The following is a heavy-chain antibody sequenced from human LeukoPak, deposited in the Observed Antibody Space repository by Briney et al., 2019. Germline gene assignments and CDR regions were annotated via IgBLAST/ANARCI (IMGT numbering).Heavy chain of an antibody. Sequence: NPSETLSLTCTVSSDSISSSSYYWGWVRQPPGRGLEWIGSISYSGRTYYNPPLKSRVTISVDTSKNQFSLRLSSVTAADTAVYYCARSFGVIILGPKAFDIWGQGTMVTVSS. CDR3: ARSFGVIILGPKAFDI. CDR2: ISYSGRT. CDR1: SDSISSSSYY. D-gene: IGHD3-3*01. J-gene: IGHJ3*02. V-gene: IGHV4-39*01.